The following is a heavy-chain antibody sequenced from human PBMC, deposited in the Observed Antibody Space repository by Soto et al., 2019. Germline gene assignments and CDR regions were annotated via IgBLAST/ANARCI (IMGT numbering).Heavy chain of an antibody. D-gene: IGHD4-4*01. Sequence: EVQLLESGGGLVQPGGSLRLSCAASGFTFSSYAMTWVRQAPGKGLEWVSVISGSGGSTYYADSVKGRFTISRDNSKNTLYLQMNGLRAEDTAVYYCAKDRSMTTYDYWGQGTLVTVSS. CDR1: GFTFSSYA. V-gene: IGHV3-23*01. J-gene: IGHJ4*02. CDR2: ISGSGGST. CDR3: AKDRSMTTYDY.